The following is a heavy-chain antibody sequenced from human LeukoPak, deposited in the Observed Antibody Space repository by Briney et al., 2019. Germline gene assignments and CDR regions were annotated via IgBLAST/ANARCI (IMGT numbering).Heavy chain of an antibody. V-gene: IGHV3-11*06. CDR1: GFTFNDYY. CDR3: AREKRGYSGYDYGYNWFDP. D-gene: IGHD5-12*01. CDR2: ISSSSSYT. Sequence: GGSLRLSCAASGFTFNDYYMSWIRQAPGKGLEWVSYISSSSSYTNYADSVKGRFTISRDNAKNSLYLQMNSLRAEDTAVYYCAREKRGYSGYDYGYNWFDPWGQGTLVTVSS. J-gene: IGHJ5*02.